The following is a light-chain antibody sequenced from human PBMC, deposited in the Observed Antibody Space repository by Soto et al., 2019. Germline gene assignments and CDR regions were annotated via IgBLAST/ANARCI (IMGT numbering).Light chain of an antibody. J-gene: IGLJ1*01. CDR2: GVS. V-gene: IGLV2-11*01. Sequence: QSALTQPASVSGSPGQSITISCTGTITDIGAYNYVSWYQQHPGKAPKLLIYGVSSRPSGVPDRFSGSKSDNTASLTISGLQAEDEADYYCCSYAGSYTFVFGIGTKLTVL. CDR3: CSYAGSYTFV. CDR1: ITDIGAYNY.